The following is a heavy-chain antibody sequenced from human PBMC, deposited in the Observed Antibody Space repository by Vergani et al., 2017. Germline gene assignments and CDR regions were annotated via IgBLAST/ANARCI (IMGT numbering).Heavy chain of an antibody. D-gene: IGHD3-3*01. V-gene: IGHV7-4-1*01. Sequence: QVQLVQSGADVKKPGASVKVSCKASGYTFTSYAMNWVRQAPGQGLEWMGWINTNTGNPTYAQGFTGRFVFSLDTSVSTAYLQICSLKAEETAVYYCARGGSYYDFWSGYYNWYFDLWGRGTLVTVSS. CDR2: INTNTGNP. CDR1: GYTFTSYA. J-gene: IGHJ2*01. CDR3: ARGGSYYDFWSGYYNWYFDL.